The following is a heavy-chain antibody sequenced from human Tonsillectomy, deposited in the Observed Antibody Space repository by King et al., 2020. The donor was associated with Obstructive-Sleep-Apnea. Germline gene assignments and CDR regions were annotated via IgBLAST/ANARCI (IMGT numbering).Heavy chain of an antibody. CDR1: GFTFSDYY. CDR3: GRANWYFDL. V-gene: IGHV3-11*01. Sequence: VQLVESGGGLVKPGGSLRLSCAASGFTFSDYYMNWIRQAPGKGLEWVSYIGSSGSTIYYADSVKGRFTISRDNAKNSVYLQMNRLRADDTALYFCGRANWYFDLWGRGTLVTVSS. CDR2: IGSSGSTI. J-gene: IGHJ2*01.